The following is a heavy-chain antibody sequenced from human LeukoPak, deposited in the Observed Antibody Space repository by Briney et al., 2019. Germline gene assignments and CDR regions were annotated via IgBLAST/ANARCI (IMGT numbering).Heavy chain of an antibody. Sequence: SETLSLTCAVYGGSCDDYYCSWIRQPPGKGLEWIGEIHPSGIFYYNSSLVSRVSISIDTSESQFSLRLTSVTAADTAFYYCARGRDRSKAGDRWGQGSLVTVSS. D-gene: IGHD5-24*01. J-gene: IGHJ5*02. CDR1: GGSCDDYY. CDR2: IHPSGIF. V-gene: IGHV4-34*01. CDR3: ARGRDRSKAGDR.